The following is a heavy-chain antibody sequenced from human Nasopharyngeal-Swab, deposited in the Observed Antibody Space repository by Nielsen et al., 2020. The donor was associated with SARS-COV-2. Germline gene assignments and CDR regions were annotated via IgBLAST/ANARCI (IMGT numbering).Heavy chain of an antibody. Sequence: GESLKISCAASGFTVSSNYMSWVRQAPGKGLEWVSVIYSGGSTYYADSVKGRFTISRDNSTNTLYLQMNSLRAEDTAVYYCARVSGGDCYSFCYYSYYMDVWGKGTTVTVSS. V-gene: IGHV3-53*01. D-gene: IGHD2-21*02. CDR2: IYSGGST. CDR3: ARVSGGDCYSFCYYSYYMDV. J-gene: IGHJ6*03. CDR1: GFTVSSNY.